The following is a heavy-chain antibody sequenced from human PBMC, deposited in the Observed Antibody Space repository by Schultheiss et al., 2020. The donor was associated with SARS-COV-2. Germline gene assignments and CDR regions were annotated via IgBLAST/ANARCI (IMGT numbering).Heavy chain of an antibody. CDR3: TTYDSGSCLS. Sequence: ETLSLTCAVYGGSFSGYYWSWIRQSPGKGLEWVGRIKSKTDGGTTDYAAPVKGRFTISRDDSKNTLYLQMNSLKTEDTAVYYCTTYDSGSCLSWGQGTLVTVSS. D-gene: IGHD3-10*01. CDR1: GGSFSGYY. V-gene: IGHV3-15*01. J-gene: IGHJ5*02. CDR2: IKSKTDGGTT.